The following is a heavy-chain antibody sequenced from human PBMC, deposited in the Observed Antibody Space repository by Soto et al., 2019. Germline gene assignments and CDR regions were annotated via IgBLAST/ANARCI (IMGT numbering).Heavy chain of an antibody. CDR3: ARSRFVVGVTEDYYGMDV. CDR2: VIPGFRTA. V-gene: IGHV1-69*12. D-gene: IGHD2-15*01. J-gene: IGHJ6*02. Sequence: QVQLVQSGAEVKKPGSSVKVSCKSSGGTFSNSPISWVRQAPGQGLEWVGGVIPGFRTANYAQKFQGRVTITADESNNTSYMELSSPRAEDTAVYYCARSRFVVGVTEDYYGMDVWGQGTTVNVSS. CDR1: GGTFSNSP.